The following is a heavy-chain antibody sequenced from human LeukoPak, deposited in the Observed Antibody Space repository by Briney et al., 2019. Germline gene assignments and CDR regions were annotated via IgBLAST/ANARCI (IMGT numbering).Heavy chain of an antibody. CDR1: GFAFSTYW. Sequence: GGSLRLSCAASGFAFSTYWMDWVRQGPGKGLVWVSRIKSDGGSTIYADSVKGRFTISRDNARNTLYLQMNSLRAEDTAVYYCARPSVSGHAYWGQGTLVTVSS. D-gene: IGHD1-26*01. V-gene: IGHV3-74*01. J-gene: IGHJ4*02. CDR2: IKSDGGST. CDR3: ARPSVSGHAY.